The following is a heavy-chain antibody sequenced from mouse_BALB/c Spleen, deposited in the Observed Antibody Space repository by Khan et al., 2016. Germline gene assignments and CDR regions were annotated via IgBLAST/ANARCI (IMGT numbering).Heavy chain of an antibody. CDR1: GFNIKDTY. CDR3: ARGVYDYGFAY. CDR2: IDPANDNT. Sequence: VQVQQSGAELVKPGASVKLSCTAPGFNIKDTYIHWVKQRPEQGLEWIGRIDPANDNTKYDPKFQGKATITADTSSNTAYLQLSSLTSEDTAVSYCARGVYDYGFAYWGQGTLVTVSA. V-gene: IGHV14-3*02. D-gene: IGHD2-4*01. J-gene: IGHJ3*01.